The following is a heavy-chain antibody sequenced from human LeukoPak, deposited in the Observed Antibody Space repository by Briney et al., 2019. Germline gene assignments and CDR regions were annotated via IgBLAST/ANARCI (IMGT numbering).Heavy chain of an antibody. CDR2: ISGSGGST. D-gene: IGHD3-9*01. Sequence: PGGSLRLSCAASGFTFSSYGMSWVRQAPGKGLEWVSAISGSGGSTYYADSVKGRFTISRDNSKNTLYLQMNSLRVEDTAVYYCAKDLLRYFDWLLYRVPDYWGQGTLVTVPS. J-gene: IGHJ4*02. CDR1: GFTFSSYG. V-gene: IGHV3-23*01. CDR3: AKDLLRYFDWLLYRVPDY.